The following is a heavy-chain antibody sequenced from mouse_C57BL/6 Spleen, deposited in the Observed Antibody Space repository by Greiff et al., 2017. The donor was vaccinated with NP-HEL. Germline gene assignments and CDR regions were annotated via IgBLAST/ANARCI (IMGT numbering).Heavy chain of an antibody. CDR3: ARNYYGSSRYFDV. CDR2: FYPGSGSI. J-gene: IGHJ1*03. V-gene: IGHV1-62-2*01. D-gene: IGHD1-1*01. Sequence: VQLQQSGAELVKPGASVKLSCKASGYTFTEYTIHWVKQRSGQGLEWIGWFYPGSGSIKYNEKFKDKATLTVDTSSSTAYMQLSSLTSEDSAVYYCARNYYGSSRYFDVWGTGTTVTVSS. CDR1: GYTFTEYT.